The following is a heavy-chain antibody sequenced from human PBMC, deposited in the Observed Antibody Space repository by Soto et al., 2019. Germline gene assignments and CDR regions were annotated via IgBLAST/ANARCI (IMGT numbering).Heavy chain of an antibody. CDR2: IKQDGSAK. CDR1: GFAFSSYW. Sequence: EVQLVESGGGLVQPGGSLRLSCAASGFAFSSYWMTWVRQAPGKGLEWVANIKQDGSAKYYVDSVKGRFTISRDNAKNSLYLQMNSLRVEDTAVYYCASWLKTSGWYVLLEGSFDYWGQGTLVPVSS. D-gene: IGHD6-19*01. J-gene: IGHJ4*02. V-gene: IGHV3-7*01. CDR3: ASWLKTSGWYVLLEGSFDY.